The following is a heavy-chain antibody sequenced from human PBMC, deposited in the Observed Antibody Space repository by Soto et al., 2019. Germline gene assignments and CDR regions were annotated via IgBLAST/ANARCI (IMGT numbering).Heavy chain of an antibody. D-gene: IGHD4-17*01. CDR2: IIPIFGTA. CDR1: GYTLTELS. V-gene: IGHV1-69*13. CDR3: AQTVTNNYYYGMDV. J-gene: IGHJ6*02. Sequence: ASVKVSCKVSGYTLTELSMHWVRQAPGQGLEWMGGIIPIFGTANYAQKFQGRVTITADESTSTAYMELSSLRSEDTAVYYCAQTVTNNYYYGMDVWGQGTTVTVSS.